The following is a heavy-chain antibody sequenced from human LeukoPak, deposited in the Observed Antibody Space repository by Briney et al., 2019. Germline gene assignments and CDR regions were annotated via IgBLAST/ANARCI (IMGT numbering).Heavy chain of an antibody. J-gene: IGHJ6*03. CDR1: GYTFTSYD. V-gene: IGHV1-8*01. Sequence: SVKVSCKASGYTFTSYDINWVRQATGQGLEWMGWMNPNSGNTGYAQKFQGRVTMTRNTSISTAYMELSSLRSEDTAVYYCARRIAVAGTDYYYYMDVWGKGTTVTVSS. CDR3: ARRIAVAGTDYYYYMDV. CDR2: MNPNSGNT. D-gene: IGHD6-19*01.